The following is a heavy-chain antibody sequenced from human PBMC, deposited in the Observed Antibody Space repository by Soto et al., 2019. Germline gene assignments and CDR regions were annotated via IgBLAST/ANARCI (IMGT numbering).Heavy chain of an antibody. V-gene: IGHV4-59*11. Sequence: QVHLQESGPGLVKPSETLSLTCTVSGGSINNHYWSWIRQLPGKGLEWIGYIYYTGSTNYNPSLRSRVPMSVDTSKNQCILNLTSLTAADTAIYYWARANWYSEYWGQGTLVTVSS. CDR2: IYYTGST. D-gene: IGHD7-27*01. CDR3: ARANWYSEY. CDR1: GGSINNHY. J-gene: IGHJ4*02.